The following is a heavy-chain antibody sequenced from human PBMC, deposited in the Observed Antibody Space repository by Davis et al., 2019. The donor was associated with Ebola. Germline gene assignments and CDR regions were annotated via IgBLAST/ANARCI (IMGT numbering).Heavy chain of an antibody. J-gene: IGHJ4*02. CDR1: GFTFSSYS. CDR3: ARVKKVYDYVWGSYRYFPYYFDY. D-gene: IGHD3-16*02. Sequence: GESLKISCAASGFTFSSYSMNWVRQAPGKGLEWVSSISSSSSYIYYADSVKGRFTISRDNAKNSLYLQMNSLRAEDTAVYYCARVKKVYDYVWGSYRYFPYYFDYWGQGTLVTVSS. V-gene: IGHV3-21*01. CDR2: ISSSSSYI.